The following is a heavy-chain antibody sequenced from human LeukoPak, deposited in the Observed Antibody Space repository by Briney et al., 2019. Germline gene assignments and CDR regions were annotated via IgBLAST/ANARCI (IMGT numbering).Heavy chain of an antibody. CDR1: GGSISSSSYY. V-gene: IGHV4-39*01. CDR3: ARQGGRGYSYGFIDH. CDR2: IYYSGST. J-gene: IGHJ4*02. D-gene: IGHD5-18*01. Sequence: SETLSLTCTVSGGSISSSSYYWRWIRQPPGKGLEWIGSIYYSGSTYYNPSLKSRVTISVDTSKNQFSLKLSSVTAADTAVYYCARQGGRGYSYGFIDHWGQGTLVTVSS.